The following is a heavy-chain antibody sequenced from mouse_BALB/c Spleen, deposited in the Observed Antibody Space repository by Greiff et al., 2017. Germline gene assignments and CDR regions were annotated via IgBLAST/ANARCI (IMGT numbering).Heavy chain of an antibody. CDR3: ARSPPLKDYAMDY. J-gene: IGHJ4*01. CDR1: GYTFTSYY. D-gene: IGHD6-1*01. V-gene: IGHV1S56*01. Sequence: QVQLKESGPELVKPGASVRISCKASGYTFTSYYIHWVKQRPGQGLEWIGWIYPGNVNTKYNEKFKGKATLTADKSSSTAYMQLSSLTSEDSAVYFCARSPPLKDYAMDYWGQGTSVTVSS. CDR2: IYPGNVNT.